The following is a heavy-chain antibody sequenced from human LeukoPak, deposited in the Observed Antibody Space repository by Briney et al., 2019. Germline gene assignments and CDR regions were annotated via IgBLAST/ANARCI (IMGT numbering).Heavy chain of an antibody. CDR1: GYTFSDYW. D-gene: IGHD1-14*01. J-gene: IGHJ4*02. CDR3: IRDFRIADF. CDR2: IDGGGRNT. V-gene: IGHV3-74*01. Sequence: GGSLRLSCIGSGYTFSDYWIHWVRQAPGKGLVWVSRIDGGGRNTNYADSVKGRFTVSRDNAKNTVYLQMNSLSAEDTAVYYCIRDFRIADFWGQGTLVTVSS.